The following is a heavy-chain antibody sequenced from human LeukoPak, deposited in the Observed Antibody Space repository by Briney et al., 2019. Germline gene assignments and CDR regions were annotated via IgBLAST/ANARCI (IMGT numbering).Heavy chain of an antibody. Sequence: GGSLRLSCAASGFTFSTYEMNWVRRAPGKGLQWVASLWYDGTNKYHADSVKGRFTISRDNSQSTLYLQMNSLRAEDTAVYYCARARNNYDSSGFSALDYWGQGTLVTVSS. J-gene: IGHJ4*02. CDR1: GFTFSTYE. V-gene: IGHV3-33*08. D-gene: IGHD3-22*01. CDR3: ARARNNYDSSGFSALDY. CDR2: LWYDGTNK.